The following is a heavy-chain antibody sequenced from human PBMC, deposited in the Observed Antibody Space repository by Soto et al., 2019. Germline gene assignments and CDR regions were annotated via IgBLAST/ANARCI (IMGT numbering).Heavy chain of an antibody. V-gene: IGHV3-23*01. J-gene: IGHJ4*02. D-gene: IGHD3-3*01. CDR1: GFSFGRYA. CDR2: ISGSDGKT. Sequence: PGGSRRLSCAASGFSFGRYALSWVRQAPGKGLEWVSTISGSDGKTFYADSVKGRFSISRDTSQSTLYLQMNSLRADDTAMYYCARWSYLDYWGQGTRVTVSS. CDR3: ARWSYLDY.